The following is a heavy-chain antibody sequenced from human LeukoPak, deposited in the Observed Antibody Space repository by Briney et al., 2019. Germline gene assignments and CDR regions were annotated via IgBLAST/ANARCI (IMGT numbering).Heavy chain of an antibody. J-gene: IGHJ4*02. V-gene: IGHV3-21*01. CDR3: ARGRGRAVADSSNY. CDR2: ISSSSSYI. CDR1: GFTFSSYS. Sequence: PGGSLRLSCAASGFTFSSYSMNWVRQAPGKGLEWVSSISSSSSYIYYADSVKGRFTISRDNAKNSLYLQMNSLRAEDTAVYYCARGRGRAVADSSNYWGQGTLVTVSS. D-gene: IGHD6-19*01.